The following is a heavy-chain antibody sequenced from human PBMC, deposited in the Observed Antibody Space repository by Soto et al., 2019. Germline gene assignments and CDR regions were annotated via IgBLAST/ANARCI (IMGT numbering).Heavy chain of an antibody. V-gene: IGHV3-48*03. J-gene: IGHJ4*02. D-gene: IGHD6-19*01. Sequence: EVQLVESGGGLVQPGGSLRLSCAASGFTFSSYEMNWVRQAPGKGLEWVSYISSSGSTIYYADSVKGRFTISRDNAKNSLYLQMTSLRAEDTAVYYCARVAGAGTGDYWGQGTLVTVSS. CDR3: ARVAGAGTGDY. CDR1: GFTFSSYE. CDR2: ISSSGSTI.